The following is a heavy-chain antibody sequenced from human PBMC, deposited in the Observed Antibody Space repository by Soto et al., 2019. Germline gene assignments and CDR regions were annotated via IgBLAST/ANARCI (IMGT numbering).Heavy chain of an antibody. CDR3: ARASSTSRPWVGELLSAYYYYGMDV. V-gene: IGHV1-69*01. J-gene: IGHJ6*02. Sequence: QVQLVQSGAEVKKPGSSVKVSCKSSGGTFSSYAISWVRQAPGQGLEWMGGIIPIFGTANYAQKFQGRVTLTAEEATRTADRELSSLRSEDTAVDYCARASSTSRPWVGELLSAYYYYGMDVWGQGNTVTVSS. CDR2: IIPIFGTA. D-gene: IGHD3-10*01. CDR1: GGTFSSYA.